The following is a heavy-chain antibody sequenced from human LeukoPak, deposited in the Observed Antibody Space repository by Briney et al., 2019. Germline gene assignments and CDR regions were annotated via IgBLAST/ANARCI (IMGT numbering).Heavy chain of an antibody. V-gene: IGHV3-23*01. CDR3: ANTNDRDGDFNGDY. J-gene: IGHJ4*02. CDR2: ISASGGAT. Sequence: GGSLRLSCVASGFTFSNYALSWVRQAPGKGLEWVSTISASGGATYYADSVKGRFTISRDNYRNTLYLQMNSLRAEDTAVYYCANTNDRDGDFNGDYWGQGTLVTVS. CDR1: GFTFSNYA. D-gene: IGHD1-1*01.